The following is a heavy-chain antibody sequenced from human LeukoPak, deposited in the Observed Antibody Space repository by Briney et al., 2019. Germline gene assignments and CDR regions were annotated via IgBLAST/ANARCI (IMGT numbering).Heavy chain of an antibody. CDR3: ARAHYGDDYYFDY. V-gene: IGHV3-21*01. J-gene: IGHJ4*02. D-gene: IGHD4-17*01. CDR1: GFTFSSYS. Sequence: PGGSLRLSCAASGFTFSSYSMNWVRQAPGKGLEWVSSISSSSSYIYYADSVKGRFTISRDNAKNSLYLQMNSLRAEDTAVYYCARAHYGDDYYFDYWGQGTLVTVSS. CDR2: ISSSSSYI.